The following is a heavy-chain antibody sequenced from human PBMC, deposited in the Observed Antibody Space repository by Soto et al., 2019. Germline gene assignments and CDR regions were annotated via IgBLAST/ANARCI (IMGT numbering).Heavy chain of an antibody. Sequence: QVQLVESGGGVVQPGRSLRLSCAASGFTFSNYGMHWVRQAPGKGLEWVAVISYDGSLRFYTDSVKGRFTISRDNSKNTLDLQMDSLRVEDTAVYNCAKERGLGSGSYYHYWGQGTLVTVSS. CDR3: AKERGLGSGSYYHY. J-gene: IGHJ4*02. CDR2: ISYDGSLR. CDR1: GFTFSNYG. V-gene: IGHV3-30*18. D-gene: IGHD3-10*01.